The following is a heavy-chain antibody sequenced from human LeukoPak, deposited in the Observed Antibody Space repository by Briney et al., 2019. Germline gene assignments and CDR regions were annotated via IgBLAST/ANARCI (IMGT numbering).Heavy chain of an antibody. CDR1: GFTFKLYW. D-gene: IGHD6-13*01. Sequence: GGSLRLSCAASGFTFKLYWMHWVRQVPGKRPVWVSRINTDGSSTSYADSVKGRFTISRDNAKNTLYLQMNSLRAEDTAVYYCARESGIAAALDLWGQGTLVTVSS. CDR2: INTDGSST. V-gene: IGHV3-74*01. J-gene: IGHJ5*02. CDR3: ARESGIAAALDL.